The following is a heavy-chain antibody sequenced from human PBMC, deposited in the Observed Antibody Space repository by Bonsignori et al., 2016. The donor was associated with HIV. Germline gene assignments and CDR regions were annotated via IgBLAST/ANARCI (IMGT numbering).Heavy chain of an antibody. CDR1: GFTFGSHG. CDR2: ITGGGDE. V-gene: IGHV3-23*01. D-gene: IGHD3-16*01. Sequence: EVQLLESGGGLVQPGGSLRLSCVTSGFTFGSHGMTWVRQTPGMGLEWVSTITGGGDEYYADSVRGRFTISRDTSKSIVYLQMNSLRADDTAVYFCARDRFYYAHWGQGTLVSV. J-gene: IGHJ4*02. CDR3: ARDRFYYAH.